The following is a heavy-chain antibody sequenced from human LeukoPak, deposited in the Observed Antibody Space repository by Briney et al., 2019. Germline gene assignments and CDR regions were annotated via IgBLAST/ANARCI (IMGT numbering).Heavy chain of an antibody. CDR2: ISGSGGST. D-gene: IGHD2-2*01. Sequence: TGGSLRLSCAASGFTFSSYAMSWVRQAPGKGLEWDSAISGSGGSTYYADSVKGRFTISRDNAKNSLYLQMNSLRAEDTAVYYCARALPAAPPCNYWGQGTLVTVSS. CDR3: ARALPAAPPCNY. CDR1: GFTFSSYA. J-gene: IGHJ4*02. V-gene: IGHV3-23*01.